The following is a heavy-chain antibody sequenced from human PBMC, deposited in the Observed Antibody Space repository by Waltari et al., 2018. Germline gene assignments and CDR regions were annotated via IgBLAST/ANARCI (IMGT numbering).Heavy chain of an antibody. CDR1: GGSISSSSYY. Sequence: QLQLQESGPGLVKPSETLSLTCPVSGGSISSSSYYWGWIRQPPGKGLEWIGSIYYSGSTYYNPSLKSRVTISVDTSKNQFSLKLSSVTAADTAVYYCARGGAARPLHHFDYWGQGTLVTVSS. CDR2: IYYSGST. D-gene: IGHD6-6*01. CDR3: ARGGAARPLHHFDY. V-gene: IGHV4-39*07. J-gene: IGHJ4*02.